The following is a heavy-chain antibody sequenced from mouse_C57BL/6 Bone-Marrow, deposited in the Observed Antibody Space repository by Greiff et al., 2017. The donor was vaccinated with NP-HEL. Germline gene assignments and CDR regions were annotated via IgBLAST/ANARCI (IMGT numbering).Heavy chain of an antibody. J-gene: IGHJ3*01. CDR3: ASPDLLWYSWFAY. D-gene: IGHD2-1*01. CDR1: GYTFTSYT. CDR2: INPSSGYT. Sequence: VQLQQSGAELARPGASVKMSCKASGYTFTSYTMHWVKQRPGQGLEWIGYINPSSGYTKYNQKFKDKATLTADKSSSTAYMQLSSLTSEDSAVYYCASPDLLWYSWFAYWGQGTLVTVSA. V-gene: IGHV1-4*01.